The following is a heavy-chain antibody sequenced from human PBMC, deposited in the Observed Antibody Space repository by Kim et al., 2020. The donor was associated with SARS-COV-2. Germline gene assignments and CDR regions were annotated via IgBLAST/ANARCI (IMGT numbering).Heavy chain of an antibody. D-gene: IGHD4-4*01. V-gene: IGHV1-2*02. Sequence: ASVKVSCKASGYTFTGYYMHWVRQAPGQGLEWMGWINPNSGGTNYAQKFQGRVTMTRDTSISTAYMELSRLRSDDTAVYYCARGRDGYSLDAFDIWGQGTMVTVSS. CDR3: ARGRDGYSLDAFDI. J-gene: IGHJ3*02. CDR2: INPNSGGT. CDR1: GYTFTGYY.